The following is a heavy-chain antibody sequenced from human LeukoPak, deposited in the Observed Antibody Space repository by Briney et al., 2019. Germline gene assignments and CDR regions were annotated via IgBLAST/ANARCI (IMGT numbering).Heavy chain of an antibody. CDR3: ARASGIRYYYYYMDV. CDR1: GYTFTRYY. D-gene: IGHD6-25*01. CDR2: INPSGGST. J-gene: IGHJ6*03. V-gene: IGHV1-46*01. Sequence: ASVKVSCKASGYTFTRYYMHWVRQAPGQGLERRGMINPSGGSTRYAQKFQGRVTMTTHTSTSTVYMELSSLRSEDTAVYYCARASGIRYYYYYMDVWGKGTTVTISS.